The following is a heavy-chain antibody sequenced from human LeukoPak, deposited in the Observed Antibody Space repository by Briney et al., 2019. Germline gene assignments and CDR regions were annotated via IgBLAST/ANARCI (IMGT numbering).Heavy chain of an antibody. CDR2: IIPIFGTA. D-gene: IGHD2-2*01. CDR3: ARSPREYCSSTSCYLNWFDP. V-gene: IGHV1-69*13. CDR1: GGTFSSYA. J-gene: IGHJ5*02. Sequence: SVRVSCKASGGTFSSYAISWVRQAPGQGLEWMGGIIPIFGTANYAQKFQGRVTITADESTSTAYMELSSLRSEDTAVYYCARSPREYCSSTSCYLNWFDPWGQGTLVTVSS.